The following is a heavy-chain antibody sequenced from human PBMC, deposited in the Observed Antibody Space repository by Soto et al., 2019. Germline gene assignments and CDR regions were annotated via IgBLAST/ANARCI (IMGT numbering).Heavy chain of an antibody. J-gene: IGHJ5*02. D-gene: IGHD1-1*01. V-gene: IGHV1-46*02. CDR2: ITPTSGST. CDR1: GYSFNNYF. Sequence: QVQLVQSGAEVRKPGASVKVSCKASGYSFNNYFMHWVRQAPAQGLEWMGVITPTSGSTSYAQRFQCRLTITRDTCTCSVTMEMSGMRVEEEAVYLSANDLAGIENDGEWAPGAKNGFDPWNQVTLVNDSS. CDR3: ANDLAGIENDGEWAPGAKNGFDP.